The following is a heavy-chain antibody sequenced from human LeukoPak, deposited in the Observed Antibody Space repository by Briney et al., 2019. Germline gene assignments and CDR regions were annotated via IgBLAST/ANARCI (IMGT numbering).Heavy chain of an antibody. CDR3: ARDGSEGYYYYGMDV. CDR1: GFTFSSYA. CDR2: ISYDGSNK. Sequence: GGSLRLSCAASGFTFSSYAMHWVRQAPGKGLEWVAVISYDGSNKYYADSVKGRFTISRDNSKNTLYLQMNSLRAEDTAVYYCARDGSEGYYYYGMDVWGQGTTVTVSS. V-gene: IGHV3-30-3*01. J-gene: IGHJ6*02.